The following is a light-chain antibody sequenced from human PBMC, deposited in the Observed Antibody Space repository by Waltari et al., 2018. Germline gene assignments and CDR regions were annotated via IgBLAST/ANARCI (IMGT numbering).Light chain of an antibody. CDR2: KAS. CDR1: QTISSW. Sequence: DHQITPTPSPMSASVGDKNPITCRASQTISSWLAWYQQKPGKAPKLLIYKASTLESGVPSRFSGSGSGTEFTLTISSLQPDDFATYYCQQYNSYSITFGQGTRLEIK. CDR3: QQYNSYSIT. J-gene: IGKJ5*01. V-gene: IGKV1-5*03.